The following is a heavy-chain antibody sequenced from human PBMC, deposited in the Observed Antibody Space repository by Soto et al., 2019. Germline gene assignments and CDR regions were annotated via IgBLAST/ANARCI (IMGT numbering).Heavy chain of an antibody. CDR1: GFTFSRYS. J-gene: IGHJ4*02. CDR2: ISSSSSYI. D-gene: IGHD3-3*01. V-gene: IGHV3-21*01. CDR3: ARGGRFLEWFNDY. Sequence: EVQLVESGGGLVKPGGSLRLSCAVSGFTFSRYSMNWVCQAPGKGLEWVSSISSSSSYINFADSVKGRFTISRDNAKNSLYLQMNSLRAEDTAVYYCARGGRFLEWFNDYWGQGTLVTVSS.